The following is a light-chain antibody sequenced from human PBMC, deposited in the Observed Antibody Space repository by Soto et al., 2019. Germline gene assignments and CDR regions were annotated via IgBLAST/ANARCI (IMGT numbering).Light chain of an antibody. Sequence: EIVMTQSAVTLSLSAGAKATVSCRASPHIRTDLASHPQRPGQAPRLFXSGASASATGIPARFLRGRSWTELALTINILQSAAAAVYSCQQYTAWPPWTFGQGTNVDIK. CDR1: PHIRTD. J-gene: IGKJ1*01. CDR2: GAS. V-gene: IGKV3-15*01. CDR3: QQYTAWPPWT.